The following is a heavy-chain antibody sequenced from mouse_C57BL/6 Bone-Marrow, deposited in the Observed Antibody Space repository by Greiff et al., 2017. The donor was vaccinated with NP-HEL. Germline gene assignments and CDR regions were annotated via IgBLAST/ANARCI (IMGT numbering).Heavy chain of an antibody. CDR1: GYTFTDYN. V-gene: IGHV1-22*01. CDR2: INPNNGGT. D-gene: IGHD2-1*01. J-gene: IGHJ2*01. CDR3: ARAGLLWSLRGY. Sequence: EVQLQQSGPELVKPGASVKMSCKASGYTFTDYNMHWVKQSHGKSLEWIGYINPNNGGTSYNQKFKGKATLTVNKSSSTAYMELRSLTSEDSAVYYCARAGLLWSLRGYWGQGTTLTVSS.